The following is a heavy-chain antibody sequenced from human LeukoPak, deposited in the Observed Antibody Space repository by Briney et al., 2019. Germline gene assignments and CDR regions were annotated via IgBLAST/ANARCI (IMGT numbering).Heavy chain of an antibody. Sequence: GGSLRLSCAASGFTFSSYWMHWVRQAPGKGPVWFSHINPDGSVTDYADSVKGRFTISRDNAKNTLYLQMNSLRAEDTAVYYCARLYSRVGPFDYWGQGTLVTVSS. D-gene: IGHD5-18*01. CDR1: GFTFSSYW. V-gene: IGHV3-74*01. J-gene: IGHJ4*02. CDR3: ARLYSRVGPFDY. CDR2: INPDGSVT.